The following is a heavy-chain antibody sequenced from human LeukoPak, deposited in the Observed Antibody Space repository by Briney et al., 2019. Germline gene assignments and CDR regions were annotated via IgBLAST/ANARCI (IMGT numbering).Heavy chain of an antibody. J-gene: IGHJ3*02. CDR3: ARGGRWLQLSRAFDI. CDR1: GGSISSYY. D-gene: IGHD5-24*01. Sequence: SETLSLTCTVSGGSISSYYWSWIRQPPGKGLEWIGYIYYSGSTNYNPSLKSRVTISVDTSKNQFSLKLSSVTAADTAVYYCARGGRWLQLSRAFDIWGQGTMVTVSS. V-gene: IGHV4-59*01. CDR2: IYYSGST.